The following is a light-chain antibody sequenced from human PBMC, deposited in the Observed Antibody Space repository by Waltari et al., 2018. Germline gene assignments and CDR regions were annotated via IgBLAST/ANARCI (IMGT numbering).Light chain of an antibody. CDR3: SSYTPTSILV. CDR2: DVT. Sequence: QSALTQPASVSGSPGQSLTLSCSGTSSHVGSSSYVSWYQQPPGPPPKLLIYDVTKRPSGVSGRFSGSKSGNTASLTISGLQPEDEADYFCSSYTPTSILVFGGGTKLTV. V-gene: IGLV2-14*03. CDR1: SSHVGSSSY. J-gene: IGLJ2*01.